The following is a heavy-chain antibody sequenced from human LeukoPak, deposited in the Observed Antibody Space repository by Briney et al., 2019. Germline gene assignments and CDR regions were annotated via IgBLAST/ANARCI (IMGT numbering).Heavy chain of an antibody. J-gene: IGHJ4*02. CDR2: IYYSGTT. Sequence: PSETLSLTCAVSGGSISSYYWSWIRQPPGKGLEWVGYIYYSGTTNYNPSLKSRVTMSVDTSKNQFSLKLSSVTAADTAVYYCARPRYGAVAGPFDYWGQGVLVTVSS. CDR1: GGSISSYY. D-gene: IGHD6-19*01. CDR3: ARPRYGAVAGPFDY. V-gene: IGHV4-59*12.